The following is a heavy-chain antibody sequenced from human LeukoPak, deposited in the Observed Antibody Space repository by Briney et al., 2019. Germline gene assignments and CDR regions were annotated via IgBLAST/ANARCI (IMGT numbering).Heavy chain of an antibody. CDR3: AGRTRYYYYYGMGV. J-gene: IGHJ6*02. CDR1: GGSISSYY. Sequence: SETLSLTCTVSGGSISSYYWSWIRQPPGKGLEWIGYIYYSGSTNYNPSLKSRVTISVDTSKNQFSLKLSSVTAADTAVYYCAGRTRYYYYYGMGVWGQGTTVTVSS. CDR2: IYYSGST. D-gene: IGHD1-14*01. V-gene: IGHV4-59*01.